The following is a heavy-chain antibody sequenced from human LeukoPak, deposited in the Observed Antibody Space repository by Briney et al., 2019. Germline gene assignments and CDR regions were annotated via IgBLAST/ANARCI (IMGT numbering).Heavy chain of an antibody. CDR1: GFTFSDYY. V-gene: IGHV3-11*01. J-gene: IGHJ6*02. CDR2: ISSSGSTI. Sequence: GGSLRLSCAASGFTFSDYYMSWIRQAPGKGLEWVSYISSSGSTIYYADSVKGRFTISRDNAKNSLYLQMNSLRAEDTAVYYCARTPVSDYYYYGMDVWGQGTTVTVPS. CDR3: ARTPVSDYYYYGMDV. D-gene: IGHD2-8*01.